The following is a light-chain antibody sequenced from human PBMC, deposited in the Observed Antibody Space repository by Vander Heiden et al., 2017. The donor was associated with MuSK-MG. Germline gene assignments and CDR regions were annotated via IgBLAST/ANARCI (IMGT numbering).Light chain of an antibody. J-gene: IGKJ1*01. CDR3: QQYSTYWT. CDR1: QSISNW. CDR2: RAS. V-gene: IGKV1-5*03. Sequence: IQMTQSPSTLSASVGERVTITCRASQSISNWLAWYQQKPGQALKLLIYRASSLESGVPSRFSGSGSGTEFTLSISSLQPDDFATYYCQQYSTYWTFGQGTKVEI.